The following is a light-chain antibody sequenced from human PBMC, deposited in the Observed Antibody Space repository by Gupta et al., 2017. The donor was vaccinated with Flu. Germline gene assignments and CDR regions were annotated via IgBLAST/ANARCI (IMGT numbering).Light chain of an antibody. V-gene: IGLV1-47*01. CDR3: AAWDASLRAYL. J-gene: IGLJ1*01. Sequence: QSVLTQPPSASGTPGQRVTISCSGSNSNVGTDNVYWYQQLPGTAPKLLIYNDNQRPSGVPDRFSGSKSGTSASLSISGLRSEDEADYYCAAWDASLRAYLFGIAPKVTV. CDR1: NSNVGTDN. CDR2: NDN.